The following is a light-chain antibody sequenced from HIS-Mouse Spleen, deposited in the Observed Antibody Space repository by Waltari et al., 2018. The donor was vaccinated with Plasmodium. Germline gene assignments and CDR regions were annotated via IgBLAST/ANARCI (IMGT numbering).Light chain of an antibody. V-gene: IGKV1-39*01. CDR3: QQSYSTWT. J-gene: IGKJ1*01. CDR2: AAS. CDR1: QSISSY. Sequence: DIQMTQTPSPLSASVGDRVTLTCRASQSISSYLNWYQQKPGKAPKLLIYAASSLQSGVPSRFSGTGSGTDFTLTISSLQPEDFATYFCQQSYSTWTFGQGTKVEIK.